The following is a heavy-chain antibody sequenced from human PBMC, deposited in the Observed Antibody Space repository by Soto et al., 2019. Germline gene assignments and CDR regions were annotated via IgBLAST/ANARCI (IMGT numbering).Heavy chain of an antibody. CDR3: ARDCISTSRYGYNWFDP. Sequence: QVQLVQSGAEVKKPGASVKVSCKASGYTFTSYGISWVRQAPGQGLEWMGWISAYNGNTNYAQKLQGRVTMTTDTSTSTAYMELRSLRSDDTAVYYCARDCISTSRYGYNWFDPWGQGTLVTVSS. CDR2: ISAYNGNT. J-gene: IGHJ5*02. V-gene: IGHV1-18*01. D-gene: IGHD2-2*01. CDR1: GYTFTSYG.